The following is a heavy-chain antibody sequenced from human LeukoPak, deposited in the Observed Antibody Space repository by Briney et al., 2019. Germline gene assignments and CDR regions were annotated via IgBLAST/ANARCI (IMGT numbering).Heavy chain of an antibody. D-gene: IGHD3-3*01. V-gene: IGHV5-51*01. CDR3: ARLQAYYDFWSGYYKGGFDY. Sequence: GESLKISCKGSGYSFTSYWIGWVRQMPGKGLEWMGIIYPGDSDTRYSPSFQGQVTISADESISTAYLQWSSLKASDTAMYYCARLQAYYDFWSGYYKGGFDYWGQGTLVTVSS. J-gene: IGHJ4*02. CDR1: GYSFTSYW. CDR2: IYPGDSDT.